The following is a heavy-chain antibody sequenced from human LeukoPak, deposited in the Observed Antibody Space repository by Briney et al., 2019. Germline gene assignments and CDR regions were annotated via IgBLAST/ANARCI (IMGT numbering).Heavy chain of an antibody. V-gene: IGHV3-15*04. CDR3: TTGIRGD. J-gene: IGHJ4*02. Sequence: GGSLRLPCVASGLTVSSYSMNWVRQAPGKGLEWVGRIASKTDGGTTDYAAPVKGRFTISRDDSKNTLFLQMNSLKTEDTAVYYCTTGIRGDCGQGTLVTVSS. CDR1: GLTVSSYS. CDR2: IASKTDGGTT.